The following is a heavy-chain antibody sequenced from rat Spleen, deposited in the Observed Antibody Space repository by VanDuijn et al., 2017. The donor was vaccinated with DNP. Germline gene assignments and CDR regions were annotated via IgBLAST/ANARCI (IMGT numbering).Heavy chain of an antibody. D-gene: IGHD1-12*02. CDR1: GFTFSNYG. CDR3: TRVHYDGTVMSNEGFAY. CDR2: INYDGSST. Sequence: EVQLVESGGGPVQPGRSLKLSCAASGFTFSNYGMAWVRQAPKKGLEWVAYINYDGSSTYYRDSVKGRFTISRDNAKSTLYLQMDSLRSEDTATYYCTRVHYDGTVMSNEGFAYWGQGTLVTVSS. V-gene: IGHV5-29*01. J-gene: IGHJ3*01.